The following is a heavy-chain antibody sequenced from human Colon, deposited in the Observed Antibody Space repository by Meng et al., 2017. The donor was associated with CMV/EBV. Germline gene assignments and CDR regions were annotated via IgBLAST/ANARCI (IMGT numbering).Heavy chain of an antibody. V-gene: IGHV1-69*10. Sequence: SVKASCKASGGTFSNFALSWVRQAPGRGLEWMGGIIPVVNVINYSERFQGRLSITADTSTSTAYMELNSLTSDDTAVYYCARRYVAPAAMNDYSGMDVWGQGTTVTVSS. D-gene: IGHD2-2*01. CDR1: GGTFSNFA. CDR2: IIPVVNVI. CDR3: ARRYVAPAAMNDYSGMDV. J-gene: IGHJ6*02.